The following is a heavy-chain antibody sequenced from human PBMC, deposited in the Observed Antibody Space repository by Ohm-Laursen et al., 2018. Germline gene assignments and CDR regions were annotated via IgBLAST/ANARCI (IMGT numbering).Heavy chain of an antibody. CDR1: GFTFADYA. D-gene: IGHD4-17*01. V-gene: IGHV3-9*01. CDR3: AKAPWYGDYPFDY. J-gene: IGHJ4*02. Sequence: SLRLSCAASGFTFADYAMHWVRQAPGKGLEWVSGISWNSGSIGYADSVKGRFTISRDNAKNSLYLQMNSLRAEDTALYYCAKAPWYGDYPFDYWGQGTLVTVSS. CDR2: ISWNSGSI.